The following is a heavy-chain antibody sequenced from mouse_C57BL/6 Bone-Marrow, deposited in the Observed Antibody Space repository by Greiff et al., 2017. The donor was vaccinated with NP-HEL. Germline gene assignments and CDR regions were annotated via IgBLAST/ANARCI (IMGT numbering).Heavy chain of an antibody. CDR1: GYSITSGYY. J-gene: IGHJ2*01. V-gene: IGHV3-6*01. CDR2: ISYDGSN. CDR3: ARRGIYYYGTYFDY. D-gene: IGHD1-1*01. Sequence: EVKLQESGPGLVKPSQSLSLTCSVTGYSITSGYYWNWIRQFPGNKLEWMGYISYDGSNNYNPSLKNRISITRDTSKNQFFLKLNSVTTEDTATYYCARRGIYYYGTYFDYWGQGTTLTVSS.